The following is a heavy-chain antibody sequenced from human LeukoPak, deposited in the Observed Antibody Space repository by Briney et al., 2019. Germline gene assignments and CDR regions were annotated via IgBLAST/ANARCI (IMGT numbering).Heavy chain of an antibody. V-gene: IGHV4-30-4*08. CDR2: IYYSGST. J-gene: IGHJ4*02. CDR3: ARLRKLVWFGELSNYFDY. D-gene: IGHD3-10*01. CDR1: GGSISSGGYY. Sequence: SETLSLTCTVSGGSISSGGYYWSWIRQHPGKGLEWIGYIYYSGSTYYNPSLKSRVTISVDTSKNQFSLKLSSVTAADTAVYYCARLRKLVWFGELSNYFDYWGQGTLVTVSS.